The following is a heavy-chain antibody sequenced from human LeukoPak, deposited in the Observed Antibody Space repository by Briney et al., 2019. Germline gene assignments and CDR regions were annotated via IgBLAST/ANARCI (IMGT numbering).Heavy chain of an antibody. CDR2: ISYDGSNK. CDR1: GFTFSSYA. V-gene: IGHV3-30*04. D-gene: IGHD6-19*01. J-gene: IGHJ4*02. Sequence: GRSLRLSCAASGFTFSSYARHWVRQAPGKGLEWVAVISYDGSNKYYADSVKGRFTISRENSKTTLYLQMTRLRAEDTAVYYCAREGRAVALDYWGQGTLVTVSS. CDR3: AREGRAVALDY.